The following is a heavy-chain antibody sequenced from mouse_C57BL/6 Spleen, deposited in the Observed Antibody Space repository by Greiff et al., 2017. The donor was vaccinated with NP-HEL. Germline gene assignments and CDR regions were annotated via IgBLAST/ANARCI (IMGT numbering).Heavy chain of an antibody. V-gene: IGHV1-69*01. CDR2: IDPSDSYT. CDR3: ARGMYAMDY. CDR1: GYTFTSYW. J-gene: IGHJ4*01. Sequence: QVQLQQPGAELVMPGASVKLSCKASGYTFTSYWMHWVKQRPGQGLEWIGEIDPSDSYTNYNQKFKGKSTLTVDKSSSTAYMQLSSLTSEDSAVYYCARGMYAMDYWGQGTSVTVS.